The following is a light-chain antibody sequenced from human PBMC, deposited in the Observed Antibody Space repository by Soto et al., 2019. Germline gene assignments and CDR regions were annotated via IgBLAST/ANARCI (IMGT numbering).Light chain of an antibody. Sequence: DIQMTQSPSTLSASVGDRVTITCRASQTVERWLAWYQQKPGRAPSLLISDVSSLERGVPSRFSGSGSATEFTLTISGLQPDDFATYFCQQYDKYSTFGHGTKVDVK. CDR3: QQYDKYST. CDR2: DVS. J-gene: IGKJ1*01. CDR1: QTVERW. V-gene: IGKV1-5*01.